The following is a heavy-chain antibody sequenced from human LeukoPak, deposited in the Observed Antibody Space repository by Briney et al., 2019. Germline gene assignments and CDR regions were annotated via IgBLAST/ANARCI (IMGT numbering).Heavy chain of an antibody. J-gene: IGHJ6*02. CDR1: GYTFTGYY. CDR2: INPNSGGT. D-gene: IGHD2-15*01. V-gene: IGHV1-2*02. Sequence: ASVKVSCKASGYTFTGYYMHWVRQAPGQGLEWMGWINPNSGGTNYAQKFQGRVTMTRDTSISTAYMELSRLRSDDTAVYYCAREGLGYCSGGSCSDAYYYGMDVWGQGTTVTVSS. CDR3: AREGLGYCSGGSCSDAYYYGMDV.